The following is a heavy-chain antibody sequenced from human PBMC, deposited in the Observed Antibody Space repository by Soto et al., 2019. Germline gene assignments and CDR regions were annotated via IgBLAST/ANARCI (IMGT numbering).Heavy chain of an antibody. CDR1: GNFISDGYH. CDR3: AKLAAGEGGRGY. V-gene: IGHV4-31*03. Sequence: SETLALTCTVSGNFISDGYHWSWVRQHPGKGLEWIGYINYDGSTYYNPSLKSRLTISVDTSENQFSLKLNSVTDADTAVYFCAKLAAGEGGRGYWGPGGMVTVSS. J-gene: IGHJ1*01. D-gene: IGHD6-25*01. CDR2: INYDGST.